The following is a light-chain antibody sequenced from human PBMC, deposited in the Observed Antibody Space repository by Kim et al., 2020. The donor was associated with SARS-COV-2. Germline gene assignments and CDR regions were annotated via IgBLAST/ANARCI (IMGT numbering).Light chain of an antibody. CDR2: GAS. V-gene: IGKV3-20*01. J-gene: IGKJ1*01. Sequence: SPGERATLSCRASQSVSSSYLAWYQHKPSQAPRLLMYGASTRATGIPDRFSGSGSGTDFTLTISRLEPEDFAVYYCQQYGSSPPTFGHGTKVDIK. CDR1: QSVSSSY. CDR3: QQYGSSPPT.